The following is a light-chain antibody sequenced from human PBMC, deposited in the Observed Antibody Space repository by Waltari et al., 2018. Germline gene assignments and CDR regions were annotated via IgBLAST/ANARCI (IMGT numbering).Light chain of an antibody. V-gene: IGKV4-1*01. CDR2: WAS. CDR1: QMFLYNSNDKND. CDR3: QQYYRSRT. Sequence: QMFLYNSNDKNDLSWDQQKPGQPPRLLIYWASTREAGVPDRVSGSGSGTDFTLTISNLQAEDVAVYYCQQYYRSRTFGQGTKVEIK. J-gene: IGKJ1*01.